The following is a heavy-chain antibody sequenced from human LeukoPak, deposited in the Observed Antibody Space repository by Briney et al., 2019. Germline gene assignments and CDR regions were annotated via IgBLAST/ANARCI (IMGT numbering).Heavy chain of an antibody. Sequence: GGSLRLSCAASGFTFSGYGMHWVRRAPGKGLEWVAVISYDGNNKYYADSVKGRFAISRDNSKNTMYLQMDNLRAEDTAVYDCARGQGSNNYELDSWGQGTLVTVSS. CDR2: ISYDGNNK. CDR1: GFTFSGYG. D-gene: IGHD4-11*01. J-gene: IGHJ4*02. V-gene: IGHV3-30*03. CDR3: ARGQGSNNYELDS.